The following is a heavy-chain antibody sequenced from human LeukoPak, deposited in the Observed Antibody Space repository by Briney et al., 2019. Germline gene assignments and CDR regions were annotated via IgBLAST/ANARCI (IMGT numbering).Heavy chain of an antibody. D-gene: IGHD6-13*01. CDR1: GGSISSFS. J-gene: IGHJ4*02. V-gene: IGHV4-59*08. CDR2: IYYSGST. Sequence: PSETLSLTCNVSGGSISSFSWSWIRQPPGKGLEWIGYIYYSGSTNYNPSLKSRVTISVDTSKNQFSLKLSSVTAADTAVYYCARHEGRVYSSSWRPFDYWGQGTLVTVSS. CDR3: ARHEGRVYSSSWRPFDY.